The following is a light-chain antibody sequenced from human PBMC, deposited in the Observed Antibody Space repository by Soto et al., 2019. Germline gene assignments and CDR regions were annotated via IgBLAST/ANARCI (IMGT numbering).Light chain of an antibody. J-gene: IGKJ2*01. Sequence: DIHMTHSPSTLSASVRDRVTITCRASQSVSPWLAWYQQKPGKAPRLLIYQASTLESGVPSRFSGSGAGTEFTLSISSLQADDFATYYCQQDHSYPYTFGQGTKLEV. CDR2: QAS. V-gene: IGKV1-5*03. CDR1: QSVSPW. CDR3: QQDHSYPYT.